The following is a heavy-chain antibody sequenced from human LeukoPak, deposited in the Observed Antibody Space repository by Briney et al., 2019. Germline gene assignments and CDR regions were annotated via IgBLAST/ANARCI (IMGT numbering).Heavy chain of an antibody. CDR3: ARDTNDGSNAFDI. CDR2: IKKDGSEK. CDR1: GFTFRNYW. D-gene: IGHD5-24*01. J-gene: IGHJ3*02. V-gene: IGHV3-7*01. Sequence: GGSLRLSCAASGFTFRNYWMTWVRQAPGKGLEWVANIKKDGSEKYYVDSVKGRFTISRDNARNLVYLQMNSLRAEDTAVYYCARDTNDGSNAFDIWGQGTMVTVSS.